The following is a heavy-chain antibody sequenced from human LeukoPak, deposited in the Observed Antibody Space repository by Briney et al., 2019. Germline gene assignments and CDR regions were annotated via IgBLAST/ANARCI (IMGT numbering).Heavy chain of an antibody. V-gene: IGHV4-59*01. Sequence: SETLSLTCTVSGGSISSYYWSWIRQPPGKGLEWLGYIYYSGSTNYNPSLKSRVTISVDTSRNQFSLKLTSVTAADTAVYYCARSYAEETSSYDYWGQGTLVTVSS. CDR3: ARSYAEETSSYDY. J-gene: IGHJ4*02. CDR1: GGSISSYY. D-gene: IGHD4-17*01. CDR2: IYYSGST.